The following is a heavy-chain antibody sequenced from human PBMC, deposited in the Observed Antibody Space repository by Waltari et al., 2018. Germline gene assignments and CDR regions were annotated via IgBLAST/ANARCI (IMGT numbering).Heavy chain of an antibody. CDR3: ARGGGSSLWYNWFDP. CDR2: IIPIVGTA. Sequence: QVQLVPSGAAVKKPGSSVTVSCKASGGTFSSYAISWVRQAPGQGLEWMGGIIPIVGTANYAQKFQGRVTITADESTSTAYMELSSLRSEDTAVYYCARGGGSSLWYNWFDPWGQGTLVTVSS. D-gene: IGHD1-26*01. V-gene: IGHV1-69*13. CDR1: GGTFSSYA. J-gene: IGHJ5*02.